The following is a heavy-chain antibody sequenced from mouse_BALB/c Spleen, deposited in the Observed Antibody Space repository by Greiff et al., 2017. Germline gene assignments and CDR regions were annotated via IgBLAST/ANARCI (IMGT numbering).Heavy chain of an antibody. J-gene: IGHJ2*01. CDR1: GFTFSSFG. Sequence: DVQLVESGGGLVQPGGSRKLSCAASGFTFSSFGMHWVRQAPEKGLEWVAYISSGSSTIYYADTVKGRFTISRDNPKNTLFLQMTSLRSEDTAMYYCARNPTTVANFDYWGQGTTLTVSS. CDR2: ISSGSSTI. V-gene: IGHV5-17*02. CDR3: ARNPTTVANFDY. D-gene: IGHD1-1*01.